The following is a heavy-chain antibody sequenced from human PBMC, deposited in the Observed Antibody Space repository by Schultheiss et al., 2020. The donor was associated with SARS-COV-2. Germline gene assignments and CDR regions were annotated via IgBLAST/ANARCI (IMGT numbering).Heavy chain of an antibody. J-gene: IGHJ4*02. CDR2: ISWNSGSI. V-gene: IGHV3-21*04. CDR1: GFTFSSYE. Sequence: GGSLRLSCAASGFTFSSYEMNWVRQAPGKGLEWVSGISWNSGSIGYADSVKGRFTISRDNSKNSLYLQMNSLRAEDTAVYYCARHRIPGIAAADYFDYWGQGTLVTVSS. D-gene: IGHD6-13*01. CDR3: ARHRIPGIAAADYFDY.